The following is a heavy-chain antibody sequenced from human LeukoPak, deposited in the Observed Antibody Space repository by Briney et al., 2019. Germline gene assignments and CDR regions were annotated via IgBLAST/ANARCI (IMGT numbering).Heavy chain of an antibody. CDR1: GFTFSSS. J-gene: IGHJ4*01. Sequence: PGGSLRLSCAASGFTFSSSMNWVRQSPVRGLEWISYIGSGSGAIFYAPSLQGRFTISRDNAKNLLYLQMHSLRVEDTAVYYCARDPRYFDYWGHGTLVTVSS. CDR2: IGSGSGAI. V-gene: IGHV3-48*01. CDR3: ARDPRYFDY.